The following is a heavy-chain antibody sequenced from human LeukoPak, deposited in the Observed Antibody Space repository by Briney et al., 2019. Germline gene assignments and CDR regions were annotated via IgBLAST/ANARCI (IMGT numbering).Heavy chain of an antibody. CDR3: ARVGYSGSYYEDY. D-gene: IGHD1-26*01. J-gene: IGHJ4*02. CDR1: GYSISSGYY. CDR2: IYHSGST. V-gene: IGHV4-38-2*02. Sequence: SETLSLTCTVSGYSISSGYYWGWIRQPPVKGLEWIGSIYHSGSTYYNPSLKSRVTISVDTSKNQFSLKLSSVTAADTAVYYCARVGYSGSYYEDYWGQGTLVTVSS.